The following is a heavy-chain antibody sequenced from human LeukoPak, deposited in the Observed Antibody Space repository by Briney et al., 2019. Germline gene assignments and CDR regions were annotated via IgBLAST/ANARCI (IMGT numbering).Heavy chain of an antibody. D-gene: IGHD2-15*01. J-gene: IGHJ6*04. V-gene: IGHV1-46*01. CDR1: GYTFTSNY. Sequence: ASVKVSCKAFGYTFTSNYMHWVRQAPGQGPEWMGVISPSGGSTTYAQKFQGRVTMTRDMSTSTVYMELSSLRSEDTAVYYCASATLRCSGGSCYEMDVWGKGTTVTVSS. CDR3: ASATLRCSGGSCYEMDV. CDR2: ISPSGGST.